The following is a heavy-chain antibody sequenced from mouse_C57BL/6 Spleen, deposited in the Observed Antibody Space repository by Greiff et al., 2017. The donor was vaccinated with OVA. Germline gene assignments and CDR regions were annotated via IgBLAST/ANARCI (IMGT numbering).Heavy chain of an antibody. CDR1: GFTFSDYG. CDR3: AGRAYYSNYWYFDV. D-gene: IGHD2-5*01. CDR2: ISSGSSTI. J-gene: IGHJ1*03. V-gene: IGHV5-17*01. Sequence: EVQLVESGGGLVKPGGSLKLSCAASGFTFSDYGMHWVRQAPEKGLEWVAYISSGSSTIYYADTVKGRFTISSDTAKNTLFLQMTSLRSEDTTMYYCAGRAYYSNYWYFDVWGTGTTVTVSS.